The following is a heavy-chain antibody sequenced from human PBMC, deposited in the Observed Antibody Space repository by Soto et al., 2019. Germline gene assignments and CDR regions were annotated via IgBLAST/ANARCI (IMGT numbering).Heavy chain of an antibody. D-gene: IGHD2-2*01. CDR2: ISSSSSYI. CDR1: GFTFSSYS. CDR3: ARDPVAGVPAAILDYYYGMDV. Sequence: GGSLRLSCAASGFTFSSYSMNWVRQSPGKGLEWVSSISSSSSYIYYADSAKGRFTISRDNAKNSLYLQMNSLRAEDTAVYYCARDPVAGVPAAILDYYYGMDVWGQGTTVTVSS. V-gene: IGHV3-21*01. J-gene: IGHJ6*02.